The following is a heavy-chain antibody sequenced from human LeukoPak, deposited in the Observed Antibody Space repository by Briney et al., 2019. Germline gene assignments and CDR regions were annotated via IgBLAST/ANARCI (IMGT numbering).Heavy chain of an antibody. CDR2: INHSGST. CDR1: GGSFSGYY. J-gene: IGHJ4*02. Sequence: PSETLSLTCAVYGGSFSGYYWSWIRQPPGKGLEWIGEINHSGSTNYNPSLKSRVTISVDTSKNQFSLKLSSVTAADTAVYYCATLTPYGPADYWGQGTLVTVSS. D-gene: IGHD2-8*01. CDR3: ATLTPYGPADY. V-gene: IGHV4-34*01.